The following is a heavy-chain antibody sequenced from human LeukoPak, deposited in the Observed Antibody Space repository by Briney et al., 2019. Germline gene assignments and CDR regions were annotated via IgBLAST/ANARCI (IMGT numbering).Heavy chain of an antibody. CDR1: GFTFTDHA. Sequence: GGSLRLSCAASGFTFTDHAVSWDRQAPGKVLEWVSSIRCSGTNTYYAESVRGRLIISTDHCTKTAYLQTDSVRADDTALSDCAGVLTLWFGALDNCGEGRMV. CDR3: AGVLTLWFGALDN. D-gene: IGHD3-10*01. V-gene: IGHV3-23*01. J-gene: IGHJ3*02. CDR2: IRCSGTNT.